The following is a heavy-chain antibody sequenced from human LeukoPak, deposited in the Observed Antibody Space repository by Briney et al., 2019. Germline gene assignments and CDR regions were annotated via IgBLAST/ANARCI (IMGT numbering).Heavy chain of an antibody. J-gene: IGHJ3*02. CDR2: IWYDGSNK. V-gene: IGHV3-30*02. CDR3: AKGQGYSSSWYGAAAFDI. D-gene: IGHD6-13*01. CDR1: GFTFSSYG. Sequence: PGGSLRLSCAASGFTFSSYGMHWVRQAPGKGLEWVAFIWYDGSNKYYADSVKGRFTISRDNSKNTLYLQMNSLRAEDTAVYYCAKGQGYSSSWYGAAAFDIWGQGTMVTVSS.